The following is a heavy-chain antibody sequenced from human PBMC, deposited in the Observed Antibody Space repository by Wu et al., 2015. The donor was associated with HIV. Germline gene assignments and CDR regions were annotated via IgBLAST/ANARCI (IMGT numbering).Heavy chain of an antibody. Sequence: QVQLVQSGAEMKKPGSSVKVSCKASGVTFNKSGISWVRQATGQGLEWMGWMNPNSGNTGYAQKFKGRVTMTRNNSINTAYMELSSLRSEDTAVYYCVRGVRYNSGPEFWGQGTTVTVSS. J-gene: IGHJ6*02. CDR1: GVTFNKSG. V-gene: IGHV1-8*01. CDR3: VRGVRYNSGPEF. CDR2: MNPNSGNT. D-gene: IGHD6-19*01.